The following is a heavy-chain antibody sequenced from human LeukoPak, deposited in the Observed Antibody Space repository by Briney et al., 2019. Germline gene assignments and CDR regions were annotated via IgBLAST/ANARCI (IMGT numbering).Heavy chain of an antibody. CDR2: ISWNSGSI. CDR1: GFTFDDYA. Sequence: GGSLRLSCAASGFTFDDYAMHWVRQAPGKGLEWVSGISWNSGSIGYADSVKGRFTISRDNSKNTLYLQMNSLRAEDTAVYYCAKGGRITIFGVVIPYGAFDIWGQGTMVTVSS. CDR3: AKGGRITIFGVVIPYGAFDI. V-gene: IGHV3-9*01. J-gene: IGHJ3*02. D-gene: IGHD3-3*01.